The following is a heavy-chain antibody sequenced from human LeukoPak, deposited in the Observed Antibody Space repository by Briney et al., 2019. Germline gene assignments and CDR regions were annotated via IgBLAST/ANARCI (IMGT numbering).Heavy chain of an antibody. CDR1: GDSVSSNSAA. CDR3: ARGATAYFDY. D-gene: IGHD5-12*01. Sequence: SQTLSLTCAISGDSVSSNSAAWSWVRQSPSRGLEWLGRTYYRSKWYYDYAVSVKSRITINPDTSKNQFSLQLNSVTPEDTAVYYCARGATAYFDYWGQGTLVNVSS. J-gene: IGHJ4*02. CDR2: TYYRSKWYY. V-gene: IGHV6-1*01.